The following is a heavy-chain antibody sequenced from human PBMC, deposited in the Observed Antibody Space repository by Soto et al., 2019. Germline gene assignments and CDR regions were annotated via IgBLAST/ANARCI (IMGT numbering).Heavy chain of an antibody. J-gene: IGHJ4*02. CDR2: ISYDGSNK. CDR3: ARLGYYDSSGFDY. V-gene: IGHV3-30-3*01. D-gene: IGHD3-22*01. Sequence: QVQLVESGGGVVQPGRSLRLSCAASGFTFSSYAMHWVRQAPGKGLEWVAVISYDGSNKYYADSVKGRFTISRDNSKNTLYLQMNSLRADDTAVYYCARLGYYDSSGFDYWGQGTLVTVSS. CDR1: GFTFSSYA.